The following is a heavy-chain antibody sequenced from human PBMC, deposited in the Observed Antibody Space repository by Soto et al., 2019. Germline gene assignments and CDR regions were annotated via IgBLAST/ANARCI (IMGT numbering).Heavy chain of an antibody. CDR1: GFTFSTYS. V-gene: IGHV3-21*01. Sequence: EVQLVASGGGLVKPGGSLRLSCAASGFTFSTYSMNWVRQAPGKGLEWVSSISTTSTYIYYADSLKGRFTISRDNAKNSLYLQMNGLRAEDTAVYYCARDRVEGDYDTSGFSVWGQGTLVTVSS. CDR2: ISTTSTYI. CDR3: ARDRVEGDYDTSGFSV. D-gene: IGHD3-22*01. J-gene: IGHJ4*02.